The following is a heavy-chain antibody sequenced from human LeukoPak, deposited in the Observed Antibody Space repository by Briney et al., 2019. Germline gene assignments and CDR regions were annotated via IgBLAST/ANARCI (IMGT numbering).Heavy chain of an antibody. CDR2: ISYSGTT. CDR1: GGSLSASSYY. D-gene: IGHD2-15*01. J-gene: IGHJ4*02. Sequence: SETLSLTCTVSGGSLSASSYYWGWIRQPSGQGLEWIATISYSGTTYYNPSVTSRVTISVATSKNQFSLNLKSVTAADAAVYFCANRGSGSRGDFACWGQGTLVTVSS. V-gene: IGHV4-39*01. CDR3: ANRGSGSRGDFAC.